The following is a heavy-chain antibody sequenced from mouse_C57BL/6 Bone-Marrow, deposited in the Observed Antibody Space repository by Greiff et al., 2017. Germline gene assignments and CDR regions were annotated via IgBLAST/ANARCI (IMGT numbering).Heavy chain of an antibody. J-gene: IGHJ4*01. CDR2: INPNNGGT. V-gene: IGHV1-22*01. Sequence: EVKLVESGAELVRPGASVKLSCKASGYTFTDYNMHWVKQSHGKSLEWIGYINPNNGGTSYNQKFKGKATLTVNKSSSTAYMELRSLTSEDSAVYYCANDLLWLRRYYYAMDYWGQGTSVTVSS. CDR3: ANDLLWLRRYYYAMDY. CDR1: GYTFTDYN. D-gene: IGHD2-2*01.